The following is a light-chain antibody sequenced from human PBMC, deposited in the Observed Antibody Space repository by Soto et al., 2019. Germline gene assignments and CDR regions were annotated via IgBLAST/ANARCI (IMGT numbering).Light chain of an antibody. Sequence: PLTQSPSFLSASVGDRVTITCRASQGISSYLAWYQQKPGKAPKLLIYAASTLHSGVPSRFSGSGSGTEFSLTITGLQPYAFATYYCQQRDSFTLTFGGGTKVDIK. CDR2: AAS. V-gene: IGKV1-9*01. J-gene: IGKJ4*01. CDR3: QQRDSFTLT. CDR1: QGISSY.